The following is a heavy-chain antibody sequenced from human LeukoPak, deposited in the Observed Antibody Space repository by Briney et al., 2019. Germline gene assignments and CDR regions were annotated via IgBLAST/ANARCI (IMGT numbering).Heavy chain of an antibody. J-gene: IGHJ4*02. Sequence: TSETLSLTCTVSGDSISSGDYYWSWIRQPAGKGLEWIGRISSSGSTNDNPSLKSRVTISVDTSKNQLSLKLSPVTAADTAVYYCARRRFGSKDFDYWGQGTLVTVSS. CDR2: ISSSGST. CDR1: GDSISSGDYY. V-gene: IGHV4-61*02. CDR3: ARRRFGSKDFDY. D-gene: IGHD3-10*01.